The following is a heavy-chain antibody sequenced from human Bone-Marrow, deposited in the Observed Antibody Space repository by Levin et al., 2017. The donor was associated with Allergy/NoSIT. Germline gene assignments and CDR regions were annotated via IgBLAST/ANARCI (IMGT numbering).Heavy chain of an antibody. CDR1: GFTFSSYA. D-gene: IGHD3-22*01. CDR2: ISGSGGST. V-gene: IGHV3-23*01. CDR3: AKVDLGYYDSSNWFDP. Sequence: GGSLRLSCAASGFTFSSYAMSWVRQAPGKGLEWVSAISGSGGSTYYADSVKGRFTISRDNSKNTLYLQMNSLRAEDTAVYYCAKVDLGYYDSSNWFDPWGQGTLVTVSS. J-gene: IGHJ5*02.